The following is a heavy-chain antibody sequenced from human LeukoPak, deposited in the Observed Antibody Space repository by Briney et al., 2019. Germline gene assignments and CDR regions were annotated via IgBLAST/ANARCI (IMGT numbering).Heavy chain of an antibody. V-gene: IGHV4-4*07. D-gene: IGHD4-17*01. CDR2: IYTSGST. CDR1: GGSISSYY. J-gene: IGHJ3*02. Sequence: SETLSLTCTVSGGSISSYYWSWIRQPAGKGLEWIGRIYTSGSTNYNPSLKSRVAMSLDTSKSQFSLKLSSVTAADTAVYYCLAGGRSVNPGAFDIWGQGTMVTVSS. CDR3: LAGGRSVNPGAFDI.